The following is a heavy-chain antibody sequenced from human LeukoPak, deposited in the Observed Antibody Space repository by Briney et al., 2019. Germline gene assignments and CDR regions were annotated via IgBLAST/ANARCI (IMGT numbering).Heavy chain of an antibody. CDR3: TRLGRGGDWFDY. Sequence: SETLSLTCTASGGSMSTYYWSWIRQPPGKGLEWIGYIYYSGSTNYNSSLKSRVSMSVDTSKNQFSLKVNSVTAADAAVYYCTRLGRGGDWFDYWGQGTLVTVSS. V-gene: IGHV4-59*01. J-gene: IGHJ4*02. CDR2: IYYSGST. CDR1: GGSMSTYY. D-gene: IGHD2-21*02.